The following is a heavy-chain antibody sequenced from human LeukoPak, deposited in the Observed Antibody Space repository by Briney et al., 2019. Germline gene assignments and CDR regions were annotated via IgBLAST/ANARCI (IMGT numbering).Heavy chain of an antibody. D-gene: IGHD3-10*01. Sequence: ASVTVSCKASGYTFTSYYMHWVRQAPGKGLEWMGGFDPEDGETIYAQKFQGRVTMTEDTSTDTAYMELSSLRSEDTAVYYCATARYGSASVGGMDVWGQGTTVTVSS. CDR1: GYTFTSYY. J-gene: IGHJ6*02. V-gene: IGHV1-24*01. CDR3: ATARYGSASVGGMDV. CDR2: FDPEDGET.